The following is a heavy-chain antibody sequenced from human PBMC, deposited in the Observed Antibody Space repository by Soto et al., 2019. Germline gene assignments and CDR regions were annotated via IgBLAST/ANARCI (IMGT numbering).Heavy chain of an antibody. D-gene: IGHD6-13*01. CDR1: GGTFSSYA. CDR3: ERGYSSSWYLFDP. CDR2: IIPIFGTA. V-gene: IGHV1-69*06. Sequence: SVKVSCKASGGTFSSYAISWVRQAPGQGLEWMGGIIPIFGTANYAQKFQGRVTITADKSTSTAYMELSSLRSEDTAVYYCERGYSSSWYLFDPWGQGTLVTVSS. J-gene: IGHJ5*02.